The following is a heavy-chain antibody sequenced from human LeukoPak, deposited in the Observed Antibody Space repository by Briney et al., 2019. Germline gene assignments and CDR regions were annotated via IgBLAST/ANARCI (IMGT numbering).Heavy chain of an antibody. CDR3: ASDSSFILTGYIDY. V-gene: IGHV3-48*03. CDR1: GFTFSSYE. Sequence: PGGSLRLSCAASGFTFSSYEMDWVRQAPGKGLEWVSYISSSGSTIYYADSVKGRFTISRDNANNSLYLQMNSLRAEDTAVYYCASDSSFILTGYIDYWGQGTLVTVSS. CDR2: ISSSGSTI. J-gene: IGHJ4*02. D-gene: IGHD3-9*01.